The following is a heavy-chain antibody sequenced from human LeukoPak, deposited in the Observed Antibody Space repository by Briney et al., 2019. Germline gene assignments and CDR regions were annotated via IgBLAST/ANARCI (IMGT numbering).Heavy chain of an antibody. Sequence: SGGSLRLSCAVSGFTFSSYSMNWVRQAPGKGLEWVSSINSGSSHIYYADSVKGRFTISRDNAKNSLYLQMNSLRVEDTAVYYCARGNSGYEPPWYYYYYYYMDVWGKGTTVTISS. D-gene: IGHD5-12*01. V-gene: IGHV3-21*01. CDR3: ARGNSGYEPPWYYYYYYYMDV. CDR1: GFTFSSYS. J-gene: IGHJ6*03. CDR2: INSGSSHI.